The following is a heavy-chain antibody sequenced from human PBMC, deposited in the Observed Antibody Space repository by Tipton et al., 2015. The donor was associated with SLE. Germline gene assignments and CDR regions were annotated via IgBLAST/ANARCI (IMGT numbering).Heavy chain of an antibody. V-gene: IGHV4-59*01. CDR1: GGSISTYY. CDR2: SHYSGST. CDR3: ARAPLFGVVTVRGPFDY. Sequence: TLSLTCTVSGGSISTYYWNWIRQSPGKGLEWIANSHYSGSTNYNPSLKSRVTISVDTSKNQLSLKLTSVTAADTAVYYCARAPLFGVVTVRGPFDYWGQGTLVTVSS. D-gene: IGHD3-3*01. J-gene: IGHJ4*02.